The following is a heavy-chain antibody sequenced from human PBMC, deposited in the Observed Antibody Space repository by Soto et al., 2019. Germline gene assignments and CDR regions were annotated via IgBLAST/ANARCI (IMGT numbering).Heavy chain of an antibody. D-gene: IGHD6-19*01. Sequence: QVQLVQSGAEVKKPGSSVKVSCKASGGTFSSYAISWVRQAPGQGLEWMGGIIPIFGTANYAQKFQGRVTITGDESRSPAYVERGSLRSEDTAVYYCARDRGIAVAGTPLGYWGQGTLVTVSS. CDR2: IIPIFGTA. CDR3: ARDRGIAVAGTPLGY. J-gene: IGHJ4*02. CDR1: GGTFSSYA. V-gene: IGHV1-69*01.